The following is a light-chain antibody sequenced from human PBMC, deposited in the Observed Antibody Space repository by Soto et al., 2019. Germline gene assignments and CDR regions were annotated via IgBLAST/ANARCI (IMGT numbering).Light chain of an antibody. Sequence: DLQMTQSPSSLSASVGDRVTITCRASQAISNYVAWYQQKPGQVPKLLIYAASTLQSGVPSRFSGSGSGTDFTLTISSLQPEDVATYYCQKYNDDSRTFGQGTKVEVK. V-gene: IGKV1-27*01. CDR1: QAISNY. CDR2: AAS. J-gene: IGKJ1*01. CDR3: QKYNDDSRT.